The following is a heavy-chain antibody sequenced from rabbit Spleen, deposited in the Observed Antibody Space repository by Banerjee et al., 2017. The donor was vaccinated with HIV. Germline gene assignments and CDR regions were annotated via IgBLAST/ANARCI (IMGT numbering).Heavy chain of an antibody. CDR2: IAGGGSGFT. Sequence: QSLEESGGDLVKPGGTLTLTCTASGVSFSSNDYMCWVRQAPGKGLEWISCIAGGGSGFTYSATWAQGRFTISKTSSTTVTLHMTSLPVADTATYFCARDTGSSFSSYGMDLWGPGTLVTVS. V-gene: IGHV1S40*01. CDR1: GVSFSSNDY. CDR3: ARDTGSSFSSYGMDL. D-gene: IGHD8-1*01. J-gene: IGHJ6*01.